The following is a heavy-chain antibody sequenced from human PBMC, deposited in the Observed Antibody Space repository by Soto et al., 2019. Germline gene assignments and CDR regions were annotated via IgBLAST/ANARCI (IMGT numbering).Heavy chain of an antibody. CDR2: IYYSGST. Sequence: SETLSLTCTVSGGSISSSSYYWGWIRQPPGKGLEWIGSIYYSGSTYYNPSLKSRVTISVDTSKNRFSLKLSSVTAADTAVYYCASFAARPSSFDYWGQGTLVTVSS. CDR1: GGSISSSSYY. V-gene: IGHV4-39*01. J-gene: IGHJ4*02. D-gene: IGHD6-6*01. CDR3: ASFAARPSSFDY.